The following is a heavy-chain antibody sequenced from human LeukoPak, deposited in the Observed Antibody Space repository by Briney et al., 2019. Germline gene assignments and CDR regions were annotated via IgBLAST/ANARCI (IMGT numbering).Heavy chain of an antibody. D-gene: IGHD3-3*01. Sequence: ASVKVSCKASGYTFTSYYMHWVRQAPGQGLEWMGIINPSGGSTSYAQKFQGRVTMTRDTSTSTVYMELSSLRSEDTAVYYCARRNTDFWSGYFTAHDCGMDVWGQGTTVTVSS. CDR1: GYTFTSYY. V-gene: IGHV1-46*01. CDR3: ARRNTDFWSGYFTAHDCGMDV. CDR2: INPSGGST. J-gene: IGHJ6*02.